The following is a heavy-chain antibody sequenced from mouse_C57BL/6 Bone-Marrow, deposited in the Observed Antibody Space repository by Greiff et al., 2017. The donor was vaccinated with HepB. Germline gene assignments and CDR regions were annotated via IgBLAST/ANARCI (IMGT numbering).Heavy chain of an antibody. CDR1: GYTFTSYG. V-gene: IGHV1-81*01. CDR3: AKPYDYDGRYFDY. CDR2: IYPRSGNT. J-gene: IGHJ2*01. Sequence: VQRVESGAELARPGASVKLSCKASGYTFTSYGISWVKQRTGQGLEWIGEIYPRSGNTYYNEKFKGKATLTADKSSSTAYMELRSLTSEDSAVYFCAKPYDYDGRYFDYWGQGTTLTVSS. D-gene: IGHD2-4*01.